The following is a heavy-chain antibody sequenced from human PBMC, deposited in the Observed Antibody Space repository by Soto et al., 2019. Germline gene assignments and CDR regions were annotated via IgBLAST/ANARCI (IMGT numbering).Heavy chain of an antibody. J-gene: IGHJ4*02. CDR2: IYYTGST. Sequence: QLQLQESGPGLVKPAETLSLTCSVSGGSISSRDYWWGWIRQPPGKGLEWIGSIYYTGSTYYNPSLKSRVVLSVDTSKNQFSLRLSSVTAADTAVYYCARQIGRGSWSLDHWGQGTLVTVSS. CDR1: GGSISSRDYW. CDR3: ARQIGRGSWSLDH. V-gene: IGHV4-39*01. D-gene: IGHD6-13*01.